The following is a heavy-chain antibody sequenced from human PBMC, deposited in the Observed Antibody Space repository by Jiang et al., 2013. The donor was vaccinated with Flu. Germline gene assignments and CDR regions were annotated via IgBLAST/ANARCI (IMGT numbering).Heavy chain of an antibody. CDR1: GYTFISYA. D-gene: IGHD3-10*01. V-gene: IGHV7-4-1*02. J-gene: IGHJ4*02. CDR2: INTNTGNP. CDR3: ARVIYFGSGNYHFDH. Sequence: QSGSELKKPGASVKVSCKASGYTFISYAMHWVRQAPGQGLEWMGWINTNTGNPTYAQGFTGRFVFSLDTSVSTAYLQISSLEAEDTAVYYCARVIYFGSGNYHFDHWGQGTLVIVSS.